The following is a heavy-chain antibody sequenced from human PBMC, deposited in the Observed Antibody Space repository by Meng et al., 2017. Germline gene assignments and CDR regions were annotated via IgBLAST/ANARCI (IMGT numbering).Heavy chain of an antibody. CDR2: IYYSGST. V-gene: IGHV4-39*07. D-gene: IGHD6-13*01. CDR1: GYSISSSSYY. J-gene: IGHJ5*02. CDR3: ARASEYSSSWTNWFDP. Sequence: GSLRLSCTVSGYSISSSSYYWGWIRQPPGKGLEWIGSIYYSGSTYYNPSLKSRVTISVDTSKNQFSLKLSSVTAADTAVYYCARASEYSSSWTNWFDPWGQGTLVTVSS.